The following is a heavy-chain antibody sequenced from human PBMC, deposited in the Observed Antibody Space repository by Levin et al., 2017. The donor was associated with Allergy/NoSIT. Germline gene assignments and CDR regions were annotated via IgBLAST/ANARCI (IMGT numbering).Heavy chain of an antibody. CDR1: GGSLSGYY. J-gene: IGHJ4*02. D-gene: IGHD3-16*01. V-gene: IGHV4-34*01. CDR3: ASYLYGGLDY. CDR2: INHSGST. Sequence: SETLSLTCAVYGGSLSGYYWSWIRQPPGKGLEWIGEINHSGSTTYNPSLKSRVTISVDTSKNQFSLRLSSGTAADTAVYYCASYLYGGLDYWGRGTLVTVSS.